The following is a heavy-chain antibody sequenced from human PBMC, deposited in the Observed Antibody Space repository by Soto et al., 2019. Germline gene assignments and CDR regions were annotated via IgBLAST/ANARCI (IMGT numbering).Heavy chain of an antibody. J-gene: IGHJ6*02. D-gene: IGHD2-15*01. Sequence: ASVKVSCKVSGYTLTELSMHWVRQAPGKGLEWMGGFDPEDGETIYAQKFQGRVTMTEDTSTDTAYMELSSLRSEDTAVYYCATAGCSGGSCYSPVYYYYYYGMDVWGQGTTVTVSS. V-gene: IGHV1-24*01. CDR2: FDPEDGET. CDR3: ATAGCSGGSCYSPVYYYYYYGMDV. CDR1: GYTLTELS.